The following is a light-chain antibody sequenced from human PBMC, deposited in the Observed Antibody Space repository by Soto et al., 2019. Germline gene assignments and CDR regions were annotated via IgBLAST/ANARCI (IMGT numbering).Light chain of an antibody. CDR1: SGFVGSFSL. CDR3: FSHRGGDSHV. Sequence: LAXPASVSGSPGQSITISCTGTSGFVGSFSLVSWYQQYPGKAPKLMIYGVTNRPSGVSNRFSGSKTGNTASLTISGLQAEDEADYYCFSHRGGDSHVFGTGTKVTVL. CDR2: GVT. J-gene: IGLJ1*01. V-gene: IGLV2-23*02.